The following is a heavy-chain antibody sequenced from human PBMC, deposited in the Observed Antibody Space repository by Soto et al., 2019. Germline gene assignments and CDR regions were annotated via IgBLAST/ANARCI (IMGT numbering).Heavy chain of an antibody. J-gene: IGHJ6*02. Sequence: SETLSLTCTVSGGSISSYYWSWIRQPPGKGLEWIGYIYYSGSTNYNPSLKSRVTISVDTSKNQFSLKLSSVTAADTAVYYCARSPYYDILTGYRLPYYYYGMDVWGQGTTVTVSS. D-gene: IGHD3-9*01. CDR3: ARSPYYDILTGYRLPYYYYGMDV. V-gene: IGHV4-59*01. CDR2: IYYSGST. CDR1: GGSISSYY.